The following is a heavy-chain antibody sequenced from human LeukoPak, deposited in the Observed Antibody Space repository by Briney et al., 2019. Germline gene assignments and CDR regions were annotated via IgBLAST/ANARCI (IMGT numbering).Heavy chain of an antibody. D-gene: IGHD3-10*01. V-gene: IGHV1-2*02. CDR3: ARVLRRGGGDAFDI. J-gene: IGHJ3*02. CDR2: INPNSGGT. CDR1: GYTFTDDY. Sequence: SVPVSCKSSGYTFTDDYIHWVRQAPGQGLEWMGWINPNSGGTKSAQKFQGRVTLTRDTSISTAYMQLNWLKSDDTAVYYCARVLRRGGGDAFDIWGQGRVVTVSS.